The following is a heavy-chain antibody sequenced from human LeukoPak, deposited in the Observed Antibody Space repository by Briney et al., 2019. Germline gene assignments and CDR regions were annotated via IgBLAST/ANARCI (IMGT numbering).Heavy chain of an antibody. CDR1: GRPNSSYY. V-gene: IGHV4-4*07. CDR2: IYTSGST. CDR3: ARLRSIAAAVYYFDY. J-gene: IGHJ4*02. D-gene: IGHD6-6*01. Sequence: SDTLSLPRTLSGRPNSSYYWSCTRHPAGKGLEWIGRIYTSGSTNYNPSLKSRVTISVDKSKNQFSLKLSSVTAAETAVYYCARLRSIAAAVYYFDYWGQGTLVTVSS.